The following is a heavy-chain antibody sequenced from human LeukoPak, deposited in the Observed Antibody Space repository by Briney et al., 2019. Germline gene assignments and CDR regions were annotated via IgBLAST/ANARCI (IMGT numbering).Heavy chain of an antibody. V-gene: IGHV3-15*01. J-gene: IGHJ6*02. CDR1: GFTFSNAW. Sequence: GGSLRLSCAASGFTFSNAWMGWVREAPGKGLEWVGRIKSKTDGRTTDYAAPVKGRFTISRDDSKNTLYLQMNSLKTEDTAVYYCARSSRSSSWRATYYYYGMDVWGQGTTVTVSS. CDR2: IKSKTDGRTT. CDR3: ARSSRSSSWRATYYYYGMDV. D-gene: IGHD6-13*01.